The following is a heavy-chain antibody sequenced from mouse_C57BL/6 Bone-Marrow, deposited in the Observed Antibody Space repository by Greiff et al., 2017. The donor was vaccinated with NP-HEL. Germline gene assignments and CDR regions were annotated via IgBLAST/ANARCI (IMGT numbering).Heavy chain of an antibody. CDR3: ARSIYWYFDV. CDR2: IYPGSGST. CDR1: GYTFTSYW. J-gene: IGHJ1*03. V-gene: IGHV1-55*01. D-gene: IGHD2-10*02. Sequence: QVQLQQSGAELVKPGASVKMSCKASGYTFTSYWITWVKQRPGQGLEWIGDIYPGSGSTNYNEKFKSKATLTVDTSSSTAYMQLSSLTSEDSAVYYCARSIYWYFDVWGTGTTVTVSS.